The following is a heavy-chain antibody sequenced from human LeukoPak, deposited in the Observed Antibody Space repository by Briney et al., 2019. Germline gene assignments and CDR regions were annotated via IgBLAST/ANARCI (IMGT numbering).Heavy chain of an antibody. V-gene: IGHV3-30*18. CDR1: GFAFSSYG. Sequence: GGSLRLSCAASGFAFSSYGMHWVRQAPGKGLEWVAVISYDGSNKYYADSVKGRFTISRDNSKNTLYLQMNSLRAEDTAVYYCAKDRGQQWLVDWFDPWGQGTLVTVPS. CDR3: AKDRGQQWLVDWFDP. J-gene: IGHJ5*02. D-gene: IGHD6-19*01. CDR2: ISYDGSNK.